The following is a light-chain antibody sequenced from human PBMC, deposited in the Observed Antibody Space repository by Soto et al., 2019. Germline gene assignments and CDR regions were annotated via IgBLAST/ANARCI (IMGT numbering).Light chain of an antibody. J-gene: IGLJ3*02. V-gene: IGLV2-14*01. CDR1: SGDVGAYDY. CDR2: EVR. CDR3: SSYTTRNTVV. Sequence: QSVLAQPASVSGSPGQSITISCTGTSGDVGAYDYVSWYQQHPGTAPQLVIYEVRKRPSGVSSRLSGSKSANTASLTISGLQSEDEAHYYCSSYTTRNTVVFGGGTKVTVL.